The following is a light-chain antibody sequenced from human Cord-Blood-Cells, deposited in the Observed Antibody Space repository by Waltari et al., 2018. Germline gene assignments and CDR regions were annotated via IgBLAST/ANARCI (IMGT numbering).Light chain of an antibody. J-gene: IGKJ2*01. CDR2: WAS. CDR1: QSVLYSSNNKNY. V-gene: IGKV4-1*01. Sequence: DIVMTQSPDSLAVSLGERATINCKSSQSVLYSSNNKNYLAWYPQKPGQPPKLLIYWASTRESGVPDRFSGSGSGTDFTLTNSSLQAEDVAVYYCQQYYSTPHTFGQGTKLEIK. CDR3: QQYYSTPHT.